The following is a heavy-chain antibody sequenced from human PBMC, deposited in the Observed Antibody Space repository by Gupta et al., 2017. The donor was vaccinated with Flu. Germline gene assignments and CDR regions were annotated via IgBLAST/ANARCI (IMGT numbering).Heavy chain of an antibody. J-gene: IGHJ5*02. D-gene: IGHD2-2*02. CDR1: GYTFTAYY. CDR3: AREKFCSTASCYRWFDP. CDR2: INPHSRST. Sequence: QVQLVQSGAAVKKPGASVTVSCKASGYTFTAYYIHWVRQAPGQGLEWMGRINPHSRSTNYEQKFQGRVTMTMDTSISTAYMDLNRLRSDDTAVYYCAREKFCSTASCYRWFDPWGQGALVTVSS. V-gene: IGHV1-2*06.